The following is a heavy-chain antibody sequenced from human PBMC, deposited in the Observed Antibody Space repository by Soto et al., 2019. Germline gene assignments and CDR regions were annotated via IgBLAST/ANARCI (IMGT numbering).Heavy chain of an antibody. CDR1: GFTFSSYG. CDR3: AKDPPSTYYYDSSGYSDY. J-gene: IGHJ4*02. D-gene: IGHD3-22*01. CDR2: ISYDGSNK. Sequence: SLRLSCASSGFTFSSYGMHVVRQAPGKGLEWVAVISYDGSNKYYADSVKGRFTISRDNSKNTLYLQMNSLRAEDTAVYYCAKDPPSTYYYDSSGYSDYWGQGTLVTVSS. V-gene: IGHV3-30*18.